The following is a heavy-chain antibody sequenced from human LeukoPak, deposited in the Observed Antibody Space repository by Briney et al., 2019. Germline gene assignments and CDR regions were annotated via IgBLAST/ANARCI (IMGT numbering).Heavy chain of an antibody. CDR2: ISGSGGST. CDR3: AKVPYSSSWYRWFDP. CDR1: GFTFSSYA. Sequence: GGSLRLSCAASGFTFSSYAMSWVRQAPGKGLEWVSAISGSGGSTYYADSVKGRFTISRDNSKNALYLQMNSLRAEDTAVYYCAKVPYSSSWYRWFDPWGQGTLVTVSS. J-gene: IGHJ5*02. D-gene: IGHD6-13*01. V-gene: IGHV3-23*01.